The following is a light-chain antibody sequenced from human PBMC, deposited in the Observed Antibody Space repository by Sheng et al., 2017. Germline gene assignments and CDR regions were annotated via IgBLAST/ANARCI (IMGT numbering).Light chain of an antibody. CDR2: GAS. J-gene: IGKJ5*01. CDR1: QSVAIN. V-gene: IGKV3-15*01. CDR3: QQYNNWPRT. Sequence: EIVMTQSPGTLSVSPGEGATLSCRASQSVAINLAWYQQKPGQVPRLLIYGASTRATGIPARFSGSGSETEFTLSISSLQSGDVAVYYCQQYNNWPRTFGQGTRLEIK.